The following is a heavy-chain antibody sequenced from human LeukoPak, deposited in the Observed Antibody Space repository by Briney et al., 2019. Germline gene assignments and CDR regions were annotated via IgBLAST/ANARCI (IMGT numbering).Heavy chain of an antibody. CDR1: GFTFSSYA. V-gene: IGHV3-23*01. CDR2: ISGSGGST. J-gene: IGHJ4*02. CDR3: AKQGRDRYYDILSTTDY. Sequence: GGPLRLSCAASGFTFSSYAMSWVRQAPGKGLEWVSAISGSGGSTYYADSVKGRFTISRDNSKNTLYLQMNSLRAEDTAVYYCAKQGRDRYYDILSTTDYWGQGTLVTVSS. D-gene: IGHD3-9*01.